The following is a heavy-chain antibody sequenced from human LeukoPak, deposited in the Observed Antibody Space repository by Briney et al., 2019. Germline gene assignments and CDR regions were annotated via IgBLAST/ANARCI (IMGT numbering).Heavy chain of an antibody. Sequence: GGSLRLSCAASGFTFSSLWMGWLRQAPGKGQEWVANIKPDGSDTYYVDSVKDRFTISRDNAKNSLYLQMNSLRVEDTAIYYCARISRGEFPTFWGQGTLVIVSS. CDR1: GFTFSSLW. J-gene: IGHJ4*02. D-gene: IGHD3-10*01. V-gene: IGHV3-7*03. CDR3: ARISRGEFPTF. CDR2: IKPDGSDT.